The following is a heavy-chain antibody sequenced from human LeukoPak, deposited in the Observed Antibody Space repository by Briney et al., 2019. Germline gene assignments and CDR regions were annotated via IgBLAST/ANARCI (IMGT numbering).Heavy chain of an antibody. V-gene: IGHV5-51*01. CDR3: ARYPENYYDVTGYFDL. J-gene: IGHJ4*02. CDR2: IYPGDSDT. Sequence: GESLKISCKGSGYSFTTYWIGWVRQMPGKGLECLGVIYPGDSDTRYSPSFQGQVTISADKSISTAYLQWSSLKASDTAIYYCARYPENYYDVTGYFDLWGQGTLVTVSS. D-gene: IGHD3-22*01. CDR1: GYSFTTYW.